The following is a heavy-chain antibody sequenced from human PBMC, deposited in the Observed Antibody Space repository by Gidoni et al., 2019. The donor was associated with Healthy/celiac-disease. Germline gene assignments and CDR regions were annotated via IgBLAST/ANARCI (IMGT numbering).Heavy chain of an antibody. V-gene: IGHV3-48*02. CDR3: ARDPRDGYNFAP. J-gene: IGHJ4*02. Sequence: DVQLVESGGGLVQPGGSLRLSCAASGFIFSDYSMNWVRQAPGKGLEWVSYMSSSSSTLYYAGSVKGRFTISRDNAKNSLYLQMNSLRDEDTAVYYCARDPRDGYNFAPWGQGTLVTVSS. CDR1: GFIFSDYS. D-gene: IGHD5-12*01. CDR2: MSSSSSTL.